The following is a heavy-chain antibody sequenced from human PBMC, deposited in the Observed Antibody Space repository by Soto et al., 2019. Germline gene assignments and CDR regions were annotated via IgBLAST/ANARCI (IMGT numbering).Heavy chain of an antibody. V-gene: IGHV3-74*01. CDR1: GFTFSSYW. Sequence: GGSLRLSCAASGFTFSSYWMHWVRQAPGKGLVWVSRINCDGSSTSYADSVKGRFTISRDNAKNTLYLQMNSLRAEDTAVYYCARDPGGYDIIDYWGQGTLVTVSS. CDR2: INCDGSST. J-gene: IGHJ4*02. D-gene: IGHD5-12*01. CDR3: ARDPGGYDIIDY.